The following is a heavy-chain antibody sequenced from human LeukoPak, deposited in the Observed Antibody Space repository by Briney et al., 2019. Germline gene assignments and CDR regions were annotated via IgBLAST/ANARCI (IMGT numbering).Heavy chain of an antibody. CDR1: GYSFTSYW. V-gene: IGHV5-10-1*01. CDR2: IDPSDSYT. D-gene: IGHD3-10*01. Sequence: GESLKISCKGSGYSFTSYWISWVRQMPGKGLEWMGRIDPSDSYTNYSPSFQGHVTISADKSISTANLQWSSLKASDTAMYDCASQLLCYYGSGSYPPFDIWGQGTLVTVSS. J-gene: IGHJ3*02. CDR3: ASQLLCYYGSGSYPPFDI.